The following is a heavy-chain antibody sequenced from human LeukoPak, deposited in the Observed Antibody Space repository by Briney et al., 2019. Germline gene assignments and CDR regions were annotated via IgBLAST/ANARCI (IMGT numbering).Heavy chain of an antibody. V-gene: IGHV5-51*01. CDR1: GYSFTSYW. J-gene: IGHJ3*02. CDR3: ARRVLPAYCGGDCYSGAFDI. Sequence: GESLKISCKGSGYSFTSYWIGWVRQLPGKGLEWMGIIYPGDSDTRYSPSFQGQVTISADKSISTAYLQWSSLKASDTAMYYCARRVLPAYCGGDCYSGAFDIWGQGTMVTVSS. D-gene: IGHD2-21*02. CDR2: IYPGDSDT.